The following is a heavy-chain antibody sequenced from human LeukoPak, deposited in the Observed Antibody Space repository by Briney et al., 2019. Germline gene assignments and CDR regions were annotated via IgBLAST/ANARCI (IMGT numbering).Heavy chain of an antibody. J-gene: IGHJ6*04. CDR2: INPSGGST. CDR1: RYTFTSYY. V-gene: IGHV1-46*03. D-gene: IGHD5-18*01. CDR3: AREGDTAMVSRMDV. Sequence: ASVKVSCKASRYTFTSYYIHWVRQAPGQGLEWMGIINPSGGSTSYAQKFQGRVTMTRDTPTSTVYMELRSLRSEDTAVYYCAREGDTAMVSRMDVWGKGTTVTVSS.